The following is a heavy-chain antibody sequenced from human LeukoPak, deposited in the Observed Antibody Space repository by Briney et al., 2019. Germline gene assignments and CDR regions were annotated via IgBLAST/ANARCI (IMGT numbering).Heavy chain of an antibody. D-gene: IGHD2-15*01. CDR2: IIPIFGIA. J-gene: IGHJ6*02. CDR1: GGTFSSYA. V-gene: IGHV1-69*04. CDR3: ARDCSGGSCQDYYYYGMDV. Sequence: PGASVKVPCKASGGTFSSYAISWVRQAPGQGLEWMGRIIPIFGIANYAQKFQGRVTITADKSTSTAYMELSSLRSEDTAVYYCARDCSGGSCQDYYYYGMDVWGQGTTVTVSS.